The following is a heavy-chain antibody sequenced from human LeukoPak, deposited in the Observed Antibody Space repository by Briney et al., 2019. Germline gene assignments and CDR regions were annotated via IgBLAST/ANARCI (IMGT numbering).Heavy chain of an antibody. CDR1: GFTFSSYW. CDR3: AKGDWQLSPFDY. Sequence: PGGSLRLSCAASGFTFSSYWMSWVRQAPGKGLEWVANIKQDGSEKYYVDSVEGRFTISRDNAKNSLYLQMNSLRAEDTAVYYCAKGDWQLSPFDYWGQGTLVTVSS. J-gene: IGHJ4*02. D-gene: IGHD3/OR15-3a*01. CDR2: IKQDGSEK. V-gene: IGHV3-7*01.